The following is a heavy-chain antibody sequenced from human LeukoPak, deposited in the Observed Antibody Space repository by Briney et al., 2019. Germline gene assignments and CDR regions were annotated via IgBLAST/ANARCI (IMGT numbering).Heavy chain of an antibody. CDR1: GFTFNSYA. V-gene: IGHV3-23*01. Sequence: QPGGSLRLSCAASGFTFNSYAMSWVRQAPEKGLEWVATISGSGGSTYYADSVKGRFTISRDNSKNTLYLQMNSLRAEDTAVYYCAKSIDSAALGYYYGMDVWGQGTTVTVSS. D-gene: IGHD3-9*01. CDR2: ISGSGGST. CDR3: AKSIDSAALGYYYGMDV. J-gene: IGHJ6*02.